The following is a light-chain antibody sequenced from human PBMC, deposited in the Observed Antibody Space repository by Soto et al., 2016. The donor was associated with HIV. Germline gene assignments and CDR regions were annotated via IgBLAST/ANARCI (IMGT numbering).Light chain of an antibody. V-gene: IGLV3-21*03. Sequence: SYVLAQPPSVSVAPGKTARITCGGNNIGSKSVHWYQQKPGQAPMLVVYDDNDRPSGIPERFSGSNSGNTATLTISRVEAGDEADYYCQVWDTSSDHVVFGGGTKLTVL. CDR2: DDN. CDR1: NIGSKS. CDR3: QVWDTSSDHVV. J-gene: IGLJ2*01.